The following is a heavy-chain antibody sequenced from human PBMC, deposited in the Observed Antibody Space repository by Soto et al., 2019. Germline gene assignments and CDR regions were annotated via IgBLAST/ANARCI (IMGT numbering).Heavy chain of an antibody. V-gene: IGHV1-18*01. CDR3: ARYCSGGSCHNRVPDY. CDR2: INTYNGAT. D-gene: IGHD2-15*01. J-gene: IGHJ4*02. CDR1: GYSLITYG. Sequence: QVQLVQSGAEVKNPGASVKVSCKASGYSLITYGITWVRQAPGQGLEWLGWINTYNGATKYAQRIQDRVTVTRDASTNTAYMELRSLRPDDSAVYYCARYCSGGSCHNRVPDYWGQGTLVNVYS.